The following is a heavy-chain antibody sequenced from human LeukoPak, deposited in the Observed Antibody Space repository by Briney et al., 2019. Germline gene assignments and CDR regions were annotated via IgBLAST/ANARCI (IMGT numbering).Heavy chain of an antibody. J-gene: IGHJ4*02. CDR1: GFTFSSHW. CDR2: INSDGSSI. V-gene: IGHV3-74*01. D-gene: IGHD6-13*01. CDR3: AKLAGRLDY. Sequence: GGSLRLSCAASGFTFSSHWMHWVRQAPGKGLVWVSRINSDGSSISYADSVKGRFTISRDNAKNTLYLQMNSLRAEDTAVYYCAKLAGRLDYWGQGTLVTVSS.